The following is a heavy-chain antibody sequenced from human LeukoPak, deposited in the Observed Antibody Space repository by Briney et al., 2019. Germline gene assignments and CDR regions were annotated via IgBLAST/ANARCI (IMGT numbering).Heavy chain of an antibody. CDR2: IYYSGST. CDR1: GGSISSYY. V-gene: IGHV4-59*01. CDR3: ARSPYSSSWSRYNWFDP. D-gene: IGHD6-13*01. J-gene: IGHJ5*02. Sequence: SETLSLTCTVSGGSISSYYWRWIRQPPGKGLEWIGYIYYSGSTNYNPSLKSRVTISVDTSKNQFSLKLSSVTAADTAVYYCARSPYSSSWSRYNWFDPWGQGTLVTVSS.